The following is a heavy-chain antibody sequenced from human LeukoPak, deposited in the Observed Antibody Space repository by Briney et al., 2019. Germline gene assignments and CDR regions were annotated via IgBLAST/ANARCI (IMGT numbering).Heavy chain of an antibody. D-gene: IGHD1-26*01. Sequence: ASVKVSCKASGYTFTSYGISWLRQAPGQGLEWMGWISAYNGNTNYAQKLQGRVTMTTDTSTSTAYMELRSLRSDDTAVYYCARDSSSVYGGSYYAPDYWGQGTLVTVSS. CDR1: GYTFTSYG. CDR3: ARDSSSVYGGSYYAPDY. V-gene: IGHV1-18*01. J-gene: IGHJ4*02. CDR2: ISAYNGNT.